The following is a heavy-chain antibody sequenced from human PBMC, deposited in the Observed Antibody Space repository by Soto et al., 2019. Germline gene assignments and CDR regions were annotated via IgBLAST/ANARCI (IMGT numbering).Heavy chain of an antibody. CDR2: ISGSGGST. V-gene: IGHV3-23*01. J-gene: IGHJ4*02. Sequence: PGGSLRLSCAASGFTFSRYAMSWVCQAQGKGLEWVSAISGSGGSTYYADSVKGRFTISRDNSKNTLYLQMNSLRAEDTAVYYCAKNPFFDYGDYVDIDYWGQGTLVTVSS. CDR1: GFTFSRYA. D-gene: IGHD4-17*01. CDR3: AKNPFFDYGDYVDIDY.